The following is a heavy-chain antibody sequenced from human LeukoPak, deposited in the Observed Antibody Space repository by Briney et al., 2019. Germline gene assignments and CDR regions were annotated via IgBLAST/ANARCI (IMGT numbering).Heavy chain of an antibody. V-gene: IGHV3-30*03. CDR3: ARGTDLWFGEILFDY. D-gene: IGHD3-10*01. CDR1: GFTFSSYG. J-gene: IGHJ4*02. CDR2: ISYDGSNK. Sequence: GGSLRLSCAASGFTFSSYGMHWVRQAPGKGLEWVAVISYDGSNKYYADSVKGRFTISRDNSKNTLYLQMNSLRAEDTAVYYCARGTDLWFGEILFDYWGQGTLVTVSS.